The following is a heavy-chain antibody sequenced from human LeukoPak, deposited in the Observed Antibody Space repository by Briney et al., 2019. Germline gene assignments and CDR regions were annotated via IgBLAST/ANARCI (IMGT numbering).Heavy chain of an antibody. CDR2: ISYDGSNK. CDR1: GFTFSSYA. V-gene: IGHV3-30*04. CDR3: ARATTPGYYYYMDV. J-gene: IGHJ6*03. D-gene: IGHD1-26*01. Sequence: GGSLRLSCAASGFTFSSYAMHWVRQAPGKGLEWVAVISYDGSNKYYADSVKGRFTISRDNSKNTLYLQTNSLRAEDTAVYYCARATTPGYYYYMDVWGKGTTVTVSS.